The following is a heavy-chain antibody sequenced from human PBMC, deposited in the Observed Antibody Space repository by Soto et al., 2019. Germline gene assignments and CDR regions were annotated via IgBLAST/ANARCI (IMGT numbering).Heavy chain of an antibody. CDR1: GGSISSCGYS. D-gene: IGHD1-1*01. CDR2: IYHSGST. J-gene: IGHJ6*02. CDR3: ARAMYDFLAPDYYYYYGMDV. V-gene: IGHV4-30-2*01. Sequence: SETLSLTCAVSGGSISSCGYSWSWIRQPPGKGLEWIGYIYHSGSTYYNPSLKSRVTISVDRSKNQFSLKLSSVTAADTAVYYCARAMYDFLAPDYYYYYGMDVWGQGTTVTVSS.